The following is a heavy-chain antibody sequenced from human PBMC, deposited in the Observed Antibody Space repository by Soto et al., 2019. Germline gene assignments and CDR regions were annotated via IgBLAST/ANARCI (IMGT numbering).Heavy chain of an antibody. Sequence: EVQLLESGGGLVQPGGSLRLSCAASGFTFSNYAMSWVRQAPGKGLEWVSPISGSGENTYYADTVKGRFTISRDNSKNTRYLQMNHRRAEDTAVYYCAKTRGQSYYHAMDVWGQGTTVIVSS. CDR1: GFTFSNYA. J-gene: IGHJ6*02. CDR2: ISGSGENT. CDR3: AKTRGQSYYHAMDV. V-gene: IGHV3-23*01.